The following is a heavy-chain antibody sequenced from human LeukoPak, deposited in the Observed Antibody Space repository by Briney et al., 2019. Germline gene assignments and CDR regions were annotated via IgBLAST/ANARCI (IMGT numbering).Heavy chain of an antibody. J-gene: IGHJ4*02. V-gene: IGHV4-34*01. CDR1: GGSFSGYY. CDR3: ARGRSSSWYGAAYFDY. CDR2: INHSGST. Sequence: SETLSLTCAVYGGSFSGYYWSWIRQPTRKRLEWIGEINHSGSTNYNPSLKSRVTISVDTSKNQFSLKLSSVTAADTAVYYCARGRSSSWYGAAYFDYWGQGTLVTVSS. D-gene: IGHD6-13*01.